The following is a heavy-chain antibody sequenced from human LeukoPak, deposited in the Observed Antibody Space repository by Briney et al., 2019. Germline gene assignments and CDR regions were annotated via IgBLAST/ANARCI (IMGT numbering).Heavy chain of an antibody. D-gene: IGHD1-26*01. J-gene: IGHJ5*02. CDR3: ARAPSDWGATNWFDP. CDR2: IYRTGIT. Sequence: SETLSLTCTVSGGSVSAYYWNWIRQPPGKGLEWIGYIYRTGITSYNPSLKSRVNISIDTSKNQFSLNLNSVTAADTAVYYWARAPSDWGATNWFDPWGQGTLVTVSS. CDR1: GGSVSAYY. V-gene: IGHV4-59*02.